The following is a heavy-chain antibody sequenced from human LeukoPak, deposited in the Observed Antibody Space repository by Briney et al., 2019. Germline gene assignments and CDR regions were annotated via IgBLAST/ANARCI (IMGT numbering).Heavy chain of an antibody. D-gene: IGHD1-1*01. CDR2: ISWNSGSE. V-gene: IGHV3-9*01. Sequence: GGSLRLSCAASGFSFDDYAMHWLRQAPGKGLQWVSGISWNSGSEGYADSVRGRFTISRDNSKNTLYLQMNSLRAEDTAVYYCAKHNIDYWGQGTLVTVSS. CDR1: GFSFDDYA. J-gene: IGHJ4*02. CDR3: AKHNIDY.